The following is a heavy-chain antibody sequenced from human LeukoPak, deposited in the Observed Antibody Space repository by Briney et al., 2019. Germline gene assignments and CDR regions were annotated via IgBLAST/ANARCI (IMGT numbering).Heavy chain of an antibody. CDR3: ARLAQSWFDP. CDR2: IYYSGST. CDR1: GGSVSSNNYY. V-gene: IGHV4-39*01. Sequence: PSETLSLTCSVSGGSVSSNNYYWGWIRQPPGKGLECIGSIYYSGSTYYNPSLKSRVTISVDTSKNQFSLRLSSVTAADTAVYYRARLAQSWFDPWGQGTLVTVSS. J-gene: IGHJ5*02.